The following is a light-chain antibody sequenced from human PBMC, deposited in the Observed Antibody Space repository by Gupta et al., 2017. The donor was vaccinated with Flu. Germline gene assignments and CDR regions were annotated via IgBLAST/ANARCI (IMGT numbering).Light chain of an antibody. CDR1: QGISSY. CDR3: QQDDSSPGT. Sequence: AIRITQSPSSFSASTGDRVTITCRASQGISSYLAWYQQKPGKAPKLLIYAASTLQSGVPSRFSGSGSGTDFTLTISCLQAEDFATYYCQQDDSSPGTFGQGTKVEIK. J-gene: IGKJ1*01. CDR2: AAS. V-gene: IGKV1-8*01.